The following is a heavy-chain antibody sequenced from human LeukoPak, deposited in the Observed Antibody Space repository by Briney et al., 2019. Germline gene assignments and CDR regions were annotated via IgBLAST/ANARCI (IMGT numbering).Heavy chain of an antibody. V-gene: IGHV4-59*04. CDR1: GGSISSYY. Sequence: PSETLSLTCTVSGGSISSYYWSWIRQPPGKGLEWVGSIYYSGSTYYNPSLKSRVPISVDTSKNQFSLKLGSVTAADTAVYYCATVRESFRWYSSNWPLDYWGQGTLVSVSS. CDR3: ATVRESFRWYSSNWPLDY. J-gene: IGHJ4*02. CDR2: IYYSGST. D-gene: IGHD6-13*01.